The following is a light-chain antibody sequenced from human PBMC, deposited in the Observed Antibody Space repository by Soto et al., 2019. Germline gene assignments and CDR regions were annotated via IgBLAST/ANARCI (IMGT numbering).Light chain of an antibody. J-gene: IGKJ2*01. CDR1: QSVRNNY. Sequence: IVLTQSPGTLSLSPGEGATLSCRASQSVRNNYLAWYQQKPGQAPRLLISGASSRATGVPDRFSGSGSGKDFTLNISRLESEDFAVYYCQRYGSSPPHTFGQGTRLEIK. CDR2: GAS. CDR3: QRYGSSPPHT. V-gene: IGKV3-20*01.